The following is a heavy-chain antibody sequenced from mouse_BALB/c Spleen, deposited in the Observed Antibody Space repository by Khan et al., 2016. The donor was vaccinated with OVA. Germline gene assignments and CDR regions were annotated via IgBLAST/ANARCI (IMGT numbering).Heavy chain of an antibody. V-gene: IGHV2-4-1*01. CDR2: IWSDGRT. J-gene: IGHJ3*01. CDR3: ARHSYRYDFTY. Sequence: QVQLQQSGPGLVQPSQNLSVTCTVSGFSLNIYGLHWVRQSPGKGLEWLGVIWSDGRTDYNTAFISRLSINKDNSKNQVFFKMNSLQGDDTAIYYDARHSYRYDFTYWGQGTLVTVSA. D-gene: IGHD2-14*01. CDR1: GFSLNIYG.